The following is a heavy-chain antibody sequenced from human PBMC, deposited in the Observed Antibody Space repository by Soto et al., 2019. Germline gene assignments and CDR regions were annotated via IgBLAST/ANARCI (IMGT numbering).Heavy chain of an antibody. J-gene: IGHJ6*02. D-gene: IGHD5-18*01. CDR1: GITFNSYS. Sequence: EVQLVESGGGLVKPGGSLRISCAASGITFNSYSMNWVRQAPGKGLEWVSSISSSSSYIYYADSVKGRFTISRDNAKNSLYLQMNSLRAEDTAVYYCARDSAVGYTGENYYYGKDVWGQGTTVTVSS. CDR3: ARDSAVGYTGENYYYGKDV. V-gene: IGHV3-21*01. CDR2: ISSSSSYI.